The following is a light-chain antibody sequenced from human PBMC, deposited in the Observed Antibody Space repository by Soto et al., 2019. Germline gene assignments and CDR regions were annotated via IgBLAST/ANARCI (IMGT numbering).Light chain of an antibody. CDR1: QSVNIN. Sequence: EIVMTQSPGTLSVSPCERATLSCMASQSVNINLAWYQQKPGQAPRLLIYGPSSRATGIPDRFSGSGSGTDFTLTINRLEPEHFALYYCQQYDSSPRTLGQGTKVDI. CDR2: GPS. J-gene: IGKJ1*01. CDR3: QQYDSSPRT. V-gene: IGKV3-20*01.